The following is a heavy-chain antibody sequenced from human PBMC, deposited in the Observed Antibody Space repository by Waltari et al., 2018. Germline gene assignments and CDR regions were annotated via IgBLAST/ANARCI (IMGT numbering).Heavy chain of an antibody. Sequence: VQLVESGGGLVEPGGPLSLSCAASVFTFGDPCMHWLGQAPGKGLEWVGRIKSNRDGGTTEYTAPVKGRFIISRDDSRATLYLQMNNLKTEDAAVYCCTTDWGSGSYPLYAFDLWGPGTMVTVSS. D-gene: IGHD1-26*01. CDR3: TTDWGSGSYPLYAFDL. V-gene: IGHV3-15*01. CDR1: VFTFGDPC. J-gene: IGHJ3*01. CDR2: IKSNRDGGTT.